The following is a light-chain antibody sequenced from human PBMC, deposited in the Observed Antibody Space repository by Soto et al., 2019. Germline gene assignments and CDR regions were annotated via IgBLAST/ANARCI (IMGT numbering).Light chain of an antibody. CDR1: QSISRY. Sequence: DIQMTQSPSSLSASVGDRVTITCRASQSISRYLTWYQQKPWKAPKLLIYAASSLQSGIPSRFSGSGSGTDFTLTISSLQPEDSATYYCQQSYSTPRLFTFGQGTNLEI. V-gene: IGKV1-39*01. CDR2: AAS. CDR3: QQSYSTPRLFT. J-gene: IGKJ2*01.